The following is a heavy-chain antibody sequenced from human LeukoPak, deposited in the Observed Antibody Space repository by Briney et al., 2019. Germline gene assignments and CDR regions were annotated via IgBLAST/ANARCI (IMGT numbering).Heavy chain of an antibody. CDR3: ARAGAVAGTDFDY. CDR1: GFTLSSYW. Sequence: GGSLRLSCAASGFTLSSYWMSWVRQAPGKGLEWVANIKQDGSEKYYVDSVKGRFTISRDNAKNSLYLQMNSLRAEDTAVYYCARAGAVAGTDFDYWGQGTLVTVSS. D-gene: IGHD6-19*01. J-gene: IGHJ4*02. CDR2: IKQDGSEK. V-gene: IGHV3-7*01.